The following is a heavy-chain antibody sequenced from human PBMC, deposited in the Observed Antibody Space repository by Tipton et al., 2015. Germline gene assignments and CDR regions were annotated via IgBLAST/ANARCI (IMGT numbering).Heavy chain of an antibody. Sequence: TLSLTCSVSGGSIDSYYWSWIRQPPGKGLDWIGYIYYSGSTNYNPSLKSRVSISVDTSKSQFFLKLNSVTAADTAVYYCARFRYYGSGTERGYFHGLDGWGQGTTVTVSS. D-gene: IGHD3-10*01. CDR2: IYYSGST. CDR3: ARFRYYGSGTERGYFHGLDG. J-gene: IGHJ6*02. CDR1: GGSIDSYY. V-gene: IGHV4-59*07.